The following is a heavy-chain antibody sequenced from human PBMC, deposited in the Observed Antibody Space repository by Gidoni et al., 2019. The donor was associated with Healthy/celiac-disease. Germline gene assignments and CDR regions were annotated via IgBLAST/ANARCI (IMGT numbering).Heavy chain of an antibody. Sequence: QVQLVESGGGVVQPVRSLRLSCAASAFTFSRHGMHWVRQAPGKGLEWVAVIWYDGSNKYYADSVKGRFTISRDNSKNTLYLQMNSLRAEDTAVYYCARDCGWQLVDSRANHHTFYYYYGMDVWGQGTTVTVSS. CDR1: AFTFSRHG. V-gene: IGHV3-33*01. CDR3: ARDCGWQLVDSRANHHTFYYYYGMDV. CDR2: IWYDGSNK. D-gene: IGHD6-6*01. J-gene: IGHJ6*02.